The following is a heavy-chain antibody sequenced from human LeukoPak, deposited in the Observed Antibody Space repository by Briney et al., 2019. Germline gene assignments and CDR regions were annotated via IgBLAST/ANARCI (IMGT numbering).Heavy chain of an antibody. V-gene: IGHV3-23*01. Sequence: GGSLRLSCAASGFTFSSYAMSWVRQAPGKGLEWVSAISGSGGSTYYADSVKGRFTISRDNSKNTLYLQMNSLRAEDTAVNYCAKPLKWLVRYYFDYWGQGTLVTVSS. CDR2: ISGSGGST. CDR1: GFTFSSYA. J-gene: IGHJ4*02. CDR3: AKPLKWLVRYYFDY. D-gene: IGHD6-19*01.